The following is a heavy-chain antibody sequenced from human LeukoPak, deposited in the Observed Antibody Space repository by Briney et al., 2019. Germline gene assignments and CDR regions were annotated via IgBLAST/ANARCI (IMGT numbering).Heavy chain of an antibody. D-gene: IGHD6-6*01. CDR1: GFTFDDYA. Sequence: GGSLRLSCAASGFTFDDYAMHWVRQAPGKGLEWVAVISYDGSNKNYADSVKGRFTISRDNSKNTLYLQMNSLRAEDTAVYYCARGRYYSSSEFDYWGQGTLVTVSS. J-gene: IGHJ4*02. V-gene: IGHV3-30-3*01. CDR3: ARGRYYSSSEFDY. CDR2: ISYDGSNK.